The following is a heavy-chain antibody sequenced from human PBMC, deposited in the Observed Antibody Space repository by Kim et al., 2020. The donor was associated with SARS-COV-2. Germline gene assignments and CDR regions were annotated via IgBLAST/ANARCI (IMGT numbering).Heavy chain of an antibody. CDR3: ARDGGYSGFGYFQH. CDR1: GFTFSSYG. D-gene: IGHD5-12*01. V-gene: IGHV3-33*01. Sequence: GGSLRLSCAASGFTFSSYGMHWVRQAPGKGLEWVAVICYDGSNKYYADSVKGRSTISRDNSKNTLYLQMNSLRAEDTAVYYCARDGGYSGFGYFQHWGQGTLVTVSS. J-gene: IGHJ1*01. CDR2: ICYDGSNK.